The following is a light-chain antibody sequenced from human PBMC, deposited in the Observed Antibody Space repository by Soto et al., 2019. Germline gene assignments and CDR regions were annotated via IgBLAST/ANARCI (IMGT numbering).Light chain of an antibody. V-gene: IGKV1-5*01. Sequence: LQITPSPSPLSAALGDRITLTCRASQTVSTWLAWYQQKPGKAPNLLIYDASSLESGVPSRFSGDGSGTEFTLTISSLQPDDFATYYCQQYHSYSLTFGQGTKVDI. CDR1: QTVSTW. CDR2: DAS. CDR3: QQYHSYSLT. J-gene: IGKJ1*01.